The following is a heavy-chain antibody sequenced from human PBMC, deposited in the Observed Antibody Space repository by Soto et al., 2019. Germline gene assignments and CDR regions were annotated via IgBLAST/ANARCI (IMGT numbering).Heavy chain of an antibody. CDR3: AKSGRYSGYDFPFDY. CDR2: ISGSGGST. V-gene: IGHV3-23*01. Sequence: GGSLRLSCVGSAFTFRIYVMSWVRQAPGKGLEWVSGISGSGGSTYYADSVKGRFTISRDHSKNTLFLQMNSLRAEDTAVYYCAKSGRYSGYDFPFDYWGQGTLVTVSS. J-gene: IGHJ4*02. CDR1: AFTFRIYV. D-gene: IGHD5-12*01.